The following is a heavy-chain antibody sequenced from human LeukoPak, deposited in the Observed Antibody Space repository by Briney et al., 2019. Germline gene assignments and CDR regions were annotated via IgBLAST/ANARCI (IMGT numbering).Heavy chain of an antibody. J-gene: IGHJ4*02. V-gene: IGHV3-30*02. CDR1: GFTFSSYC. CDR3: AKVLDILTADYFRPDVYYFDY. Sequence: GVSLRLSCAASGFTFSSYCIHWVRQAPGKGREWVTFIRLDVSTKYYSDSAKGRFTISRDNSKNTVYLQMNSLRPDDTAIYYCAKVLDILTADYFRPDVYYFDYWGRGTLVTVSS. CDR2: IRLDVSTK. D-gene: IGHD3-9*01.